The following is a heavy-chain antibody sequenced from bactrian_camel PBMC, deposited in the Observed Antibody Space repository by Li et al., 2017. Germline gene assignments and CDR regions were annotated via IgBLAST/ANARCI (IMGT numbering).Heavy chain of an antibody. CDR3: AAGQNRRLRGGYCWPDY. J-gene: IGHJ4*01. CDR2: IKSGGGAT. CDR1: GFTFRSST. Sequence: VQLVESGGDLVQPGGPLRLSCAASGFTFRSSTMSWVRQAPGRGLEWVADIKSGGGATSYLDSVKGRFTISRDNDKNTLHLQLHSLQSEDTAMYYCAAGQNRRLRGGYCWPDYSGQGTQVTVS. D-gene: IGHD2*01. V-gene: IGHV3S31*01.